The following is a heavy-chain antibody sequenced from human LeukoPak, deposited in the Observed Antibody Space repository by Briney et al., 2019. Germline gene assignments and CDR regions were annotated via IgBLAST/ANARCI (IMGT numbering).Heavy chain of an antibody. V-gene: IGHV3-30*03. CDR3: ARDPLRYFDY. Sequence: PGGSLRLSCVASEFTFSSHGMHWVRQAPGKGLEWVAVISYDGSNKYYADSVKGRFTISRDNSKNTLYLQMNSLRAEDTAVYYCARDPLRYFDYWGQGTLVTVSS. CDR2: ISYDGSNK. CDR1: EFTFSSHG. D-gene: IGHD3-9*01. J-gene: IGHJ4*02.